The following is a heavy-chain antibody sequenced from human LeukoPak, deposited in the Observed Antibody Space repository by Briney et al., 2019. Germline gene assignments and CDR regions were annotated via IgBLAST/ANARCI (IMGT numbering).Heavy chain of an antibody. J-gene: IGHJ4*02. CDR3: AGNLYNWNDGSRSNFDD. D-gene: IGHD1-1*01. V-gene: IGHV4-34*01. CDR1: GGSFSGYY. Sequence: SETLSLTCAVYGGSFSGYYWSWIRQPPGKGLEWIREINHSGSTNYNPSLKNRVTISVDTYKNQFSLKLSSVTAADTAVYYCAGNLYNWNDGSRSNFDDWGQGTLVTVSS. CDR2: INHSGST.